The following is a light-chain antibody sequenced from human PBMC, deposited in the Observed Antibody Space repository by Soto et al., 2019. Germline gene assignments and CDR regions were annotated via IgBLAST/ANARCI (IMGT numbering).Light chain of an antibody. CDR2: SNN. Sequence: QSLLTQPPSASGTPGQKVTISCSGSSSNIGSNTVNWYQQLPGTAPKVLIYSNNQRPSGVPDRFSGSKSGTSASLAISGLQSEDEADFYCAAWDDSLNGPVFGGGTKLTVL. J-gene: IGLJ2*01. V-gene: IGLV1-44*01. CDR3: AAWDDSLNGPV. CDR1: SSNIGSNT.